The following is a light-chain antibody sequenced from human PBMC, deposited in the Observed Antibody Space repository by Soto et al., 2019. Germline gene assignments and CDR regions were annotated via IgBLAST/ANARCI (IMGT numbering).Light chain of an antibody. V-gene: IGKV3-20*01. Sequence: EIVLTQSPRTLSLSPGESATLSCTASQSVRSNSLAWYQQKPGQAPRLLMFGASGRATGTPPRFSGRGSGTAFPLTISRLEPEDFAVYYCQQYGTSPLTFGGGTKVDI. CDR2: GAS. J-gene: IGKJ4*01. CDR1: QSVRSNS. CDR3: QQYGTSPLT.